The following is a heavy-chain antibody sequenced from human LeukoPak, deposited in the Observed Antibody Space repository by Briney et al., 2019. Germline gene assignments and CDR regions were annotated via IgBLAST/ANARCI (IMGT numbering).Heavy chain of an antibody. V-gene: IGHV3-23*01. Sequence: PGGSLRLSCAASGFTFSSYAMGWVRQAPGQGLEWVSAISGSGTRTYYADSVKGRFTISRDNSKNTLYLQMTSLRAEDTAVYYCANLFYYGSGTHYNDIENAFDIWGQGTMVTVSS. CDR3: ANLFYYGSGTHYNDIENAFDI. CDR1: GFTFSSYA. J-gene: IGHJ3*02. D-gene: IGHD3-10*01. CDR2: ISGSGTRT.